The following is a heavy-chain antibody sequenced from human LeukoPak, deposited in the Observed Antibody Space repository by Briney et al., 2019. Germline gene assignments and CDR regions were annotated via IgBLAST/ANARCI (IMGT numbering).Heavy chain of an antibody. CDR2: IYYSGNT. Sequence: PSETLSLTCAVSGGSISSSSYYWGWIRQPPGKGLEWIGSIYYSGNTYYNPSLKSRVTISVDTSKNQFALKLSSVTAADTAVYYCARDSDSSGYYFDYWGQGTLVTVSS. V-gene: IGHV4-39*06. J-gene: IGHJ4*02. CDR1: GGSISSSSYY. CDR3: ARDSDSSGYYFDY. D-gene: IGHD3-22*01.